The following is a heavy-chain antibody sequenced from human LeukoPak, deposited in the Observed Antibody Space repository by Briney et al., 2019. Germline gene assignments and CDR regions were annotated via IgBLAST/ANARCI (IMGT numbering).Heavy chain of an antibody. CDR3: AREVSGGPGYCSGGCCYSTPKSTDAFDI. D-gene: IGHD2-15*01. Sequence: SQTLSLTCAISGDSVSSNSAAWNWIRQSPSRGLEWLGRTYYRSKWYNDYAVSVKSRITINPDTSKNQFSLQLNSVTPEDTAVYYCAREVSGGPGYCSGGCCYSTPKSTDAFDIWGQGKMVIVSS. V-gene: IGHV6-1*01. CDR1: GDSVSSNSAA. CDR2: TYYRSKWYN. J-gene: IGHJ3*02.